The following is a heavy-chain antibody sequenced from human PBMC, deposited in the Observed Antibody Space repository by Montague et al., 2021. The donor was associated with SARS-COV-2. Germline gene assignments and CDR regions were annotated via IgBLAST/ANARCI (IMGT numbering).Heavy chain of an antibody. V-gene: IGHV4-61*02. D-gene: IGHD4-17*01. CDR1: GGSIRSGSYY. CDR3: ARDYGDYSYYYGLDV. Sequence: TLSLTCTVPGGSIRSGSYYWSWIRQPAGKGLEWIGRIYSSGSTXYNPSLKSRVTMSVDTSKNQFSLKVSSVTAADTAVYYCARDYGDYSYYYGLDVWGQGTTVTVSS. J-gene: IGHJ6*02. CDR2: IYSSGST.